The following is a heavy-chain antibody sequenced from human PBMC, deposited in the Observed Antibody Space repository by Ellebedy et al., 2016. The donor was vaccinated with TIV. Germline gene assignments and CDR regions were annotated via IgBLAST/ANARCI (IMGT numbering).Heavy chain of an antibody. J-gene: IGHJ4*02. D-gene: IGHD6-13*01. CDR3: ARGRIADSWATFDY. Sequence: GESLKISXAASGFTFSSYGMHWVRQAPGKGLEWVAVIWYDGSNKYYADSVKGRFTISRDNSKNTLYLQMNSLRAEDTAVYYCARGRIADSWATFDYWGQGTLVTVSS. CDR1: GFTFSSYG. CDR2: IWYDGSNK. V-gene: IGHV3-33*01.